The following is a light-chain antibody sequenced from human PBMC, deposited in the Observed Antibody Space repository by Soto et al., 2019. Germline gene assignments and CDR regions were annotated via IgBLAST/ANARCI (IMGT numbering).Light chain of an antibody. CDR1: QSISSY. Sequence: IQMTQSPSTMSASVGDSVTLTCRASQSISSYLNWYQQKPGKAPKLLIYDASNLETGVPSRFSGSGSGTDFTFTISSLQPEEIATYYCQQYDNLPLTVGGGTKVDIK. CDR2: DAS. V-gene: IGKV1-33*01. CDR3: QQYDNLPLT. J-gene: IGKJ4*01.